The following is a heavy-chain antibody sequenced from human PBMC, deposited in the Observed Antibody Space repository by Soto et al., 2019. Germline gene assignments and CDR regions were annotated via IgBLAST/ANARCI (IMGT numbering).Heavy chain of an antibody. D-gene: IGHD3-10*01. V-gene: IGHV3-21*01. J-gene: IGHJ2*01. CDR3: ARDELWFGEFPLKKGGYFNL. CDR2: ISSSSSYI. CDR1: GFTFSSYS. Sequence: EVQLVESGGGLVKPGGSLRLSCAASGFTFSSYSMNWVRQAPGKGLEWVSSISSSSSYIYYADSVKGRFTISRDNAKNSLHLQMNSLRAEDTAVYYWARDELWFGEFPLKKGGYFNLWGRGTLVTVSS.